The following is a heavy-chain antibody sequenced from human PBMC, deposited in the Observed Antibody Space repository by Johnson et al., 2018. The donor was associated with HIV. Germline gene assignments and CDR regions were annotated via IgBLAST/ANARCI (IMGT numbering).Heavy chain of an antibody. CDR3: TKPSTGTYYGFHI. V-gene: IGHV3-23*04. J-gene: IGHJ3*02. CDR2: INWNAGRT. CDR1: GFTFSSYA. Sequence: VQLVESGGGVVQPGRSLRLSCAASGFTFSSYAMHWVRQAPGKGLEWVSAINWNAGRTGYTDSVKGRFTITRDNSKNTVWLQMNSLRGEDTAVYYCTKPSTGTYYGFHIWGQGTMVTVSS.